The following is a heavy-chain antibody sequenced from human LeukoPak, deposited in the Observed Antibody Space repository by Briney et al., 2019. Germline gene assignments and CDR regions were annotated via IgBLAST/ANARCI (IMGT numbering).Heavy chain of an antibody. Sequence: GSSVKVSCKASGGTFSSYAISWVRQAPGQGLEWMGGIIPIFGTANYAQKFQGRVTITADESTSTAYMELSSLRSGDTAVYYCARDIVVVVAAPYYYYYGMDVWGKGTTVTVSS. CDR1: GGTFSSYA. D-gene: IGHD2-15*01. CDR2: IIPIFGTA. CDR3: ARDIVVVVAAPYYYYYGMDV. V-gene: IGHV1-69*01. J-gene: IGHJ6*04.